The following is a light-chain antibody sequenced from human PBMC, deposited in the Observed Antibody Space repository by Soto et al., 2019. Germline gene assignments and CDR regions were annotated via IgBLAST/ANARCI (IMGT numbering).Light chain of an antibody. Sequence: QSALTQPHSVSGAPGQRVTISCTGSSSNLGAGYDVHWYQQLPGTAPKLLIYGNTNRPSGVPDRFSGSKSGTSAALAITGLKAEDEADYYCQSYDSSLGANYVFGTGTKMTVL. CDR3: QSYDSSLGANYV. J-gene: IGLJ1*01. CDR1: SSNLGAGYD. V-gene: IGLV1-40*01. CDR2: GNT.